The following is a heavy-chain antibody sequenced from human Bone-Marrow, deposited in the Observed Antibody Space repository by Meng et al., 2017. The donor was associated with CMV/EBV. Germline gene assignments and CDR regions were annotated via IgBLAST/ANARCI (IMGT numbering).Heavy chain of an antibody. CDR1: GGSVSSGSYY. D-gene: IGHD1-26*01. V-gene: IGHV4-61*01. J-gene: IGHJ4*02. CDR2: TYYSGST. Sequence: SETLSLTCTVSGGSVSSGSYYWSWIRQPPGKGLEWIGYTYYSGSTNYNPSLKSRVTISVDTSKNQFSLKLSSVTAADTAVYYCAREAILGGFVYWGQGTLVTVSS. CDR3: AREAILGGFVY.